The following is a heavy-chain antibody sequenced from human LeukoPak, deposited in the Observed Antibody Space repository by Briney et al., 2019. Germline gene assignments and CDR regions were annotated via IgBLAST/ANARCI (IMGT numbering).Heavy chain of an antibody. CDR1: GYTFTGYY. D-gene: IGHD6-13*01. J-gene: IGHJ6*03. V-gene: IGHV1-2*02. CDR3: AREGHDGIGQLSYYMDV. Sequence: ASVKVSCKASGYTFTGYYRHWVRQAPGQGLEWMGWINPNSGGTNYAQKFQGRVTMTRDTSISTAYMELSRLRSDDTAVYYCAREGHDGIGQLSYYMDVWGKGTTVTVSS. CDR2: INPNSGGT.